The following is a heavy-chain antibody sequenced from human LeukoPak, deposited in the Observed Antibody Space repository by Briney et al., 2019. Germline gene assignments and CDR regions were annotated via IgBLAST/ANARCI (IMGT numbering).Heavy chain of an antibody. CDR2: IWYDGSNK. CDR1: GFTFSSYG. D-gene: IGHD1-26*01. J-gene: IGHJ6*02. Sequence: GGSLRLSCAASGFTFSSYGMHWVRQAPGKGLEWVVVIWYDGSNKYYADSVKGRFTISRDNFKNTLYLQMNSLRAEDTGLYYCAKDYSGNYYRLDVWGQGTTVTVSS. V-gene: IGHV3-30*02. CDR3: AKDYSGNYYRLDV.